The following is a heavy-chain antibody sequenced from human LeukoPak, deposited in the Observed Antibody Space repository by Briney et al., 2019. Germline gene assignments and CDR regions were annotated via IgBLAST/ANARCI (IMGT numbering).Heavy chain of an antibody. V-gene: IGHV1-69*04. J-gene: IGHJ4*02. Sequence: SVKVSCKTSGGTFNNYAISWVRQAPGEGLEWMGRVVPMFGIRNYPQTFRGRVNITADKATNTVYMELRSLRAEDTAIYYCATEPSRSYSFDHLDFWGLGTPVTVSS. CDR3: ATEPSRSYSFDHLDF. CDR2: VVPMFGIR. D-gene: IGHD5-12*01. CDR1: GGTFNNYA.